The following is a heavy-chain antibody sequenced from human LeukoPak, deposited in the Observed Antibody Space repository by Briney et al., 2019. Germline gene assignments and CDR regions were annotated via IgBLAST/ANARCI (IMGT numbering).Heavy chain of an antibody. CDR3: ARRGGAYPFDY. Sequence: GESLKISCKGSGYSFTNYWIAWVRQMPGKGLEWMGIIYPGDPDTRYSPSFQGQVTISADKSMSTAYLQWSSLKASDIAMYYCARRGGAYPFDYWGQGTLVTVSS. V-gene: IGHV5-51*01. CDR2: IYPGDPDT. D-gene: IGHD3-16*01. J-gene: IGHJ4*02. CDR1: GYSFTNYW.